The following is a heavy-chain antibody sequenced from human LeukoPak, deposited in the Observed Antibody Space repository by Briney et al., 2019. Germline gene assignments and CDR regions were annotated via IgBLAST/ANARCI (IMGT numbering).Heavy chain of an antibody. CDR1: GGSISIYY. D-gene: IGHD3-10*01. V-gene: IGHV4-4*07. J-gene: IGHJ4*02. Sequence: SETLSLSCTVSGGSISIYYWSWIRQSAGKGLEWIGRIFSSGTSNYSPSLQSRVTMSVDTSKNQFSLRLSSVTAADTAVYYCARELKGVYGSESYFADHFDYWGQGILVTVSS. CDR2: IFSSGTS. CDR3: ARELKGVYGSESYFADHFDY.